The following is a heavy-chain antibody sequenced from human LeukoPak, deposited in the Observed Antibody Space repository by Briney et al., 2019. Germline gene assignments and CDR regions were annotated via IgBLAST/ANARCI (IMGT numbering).Heavy chain of an antibody. CDR2: IYYSGST. CDR3: AREGVEPAAITYYYYYYMDV. V-gene: IGHV4-31*03. CDR1: GGSISSGGYY. J-gene: IGHJ6*03. D-gene: IGHD2-2*01. Sequence: SETLSLTCTVSGGSISSGGYYWSWIRQHPGKGLEWIGYIYYSGSTYYNPSLKSRVTISVDTSKNQFSLKLSSVTAADTAVYYCAREGVEPAAITYYYYYYMDVWGKGTTVTVSS.